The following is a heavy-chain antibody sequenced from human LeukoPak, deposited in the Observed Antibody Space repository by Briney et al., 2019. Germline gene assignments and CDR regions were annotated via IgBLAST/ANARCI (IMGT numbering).Heavy chain of an antibody. Sequence: PSETLSLTCTVSGGSISSYYWSWIRQPPGKGLEWIGYIYYSGSTNYNPSLKSRVTISVDTSKNQFSLKLSSVTAADTAVYYCTRVDVAAAGYFDYWGQGTLVTVSS. CDR2: IYYSGST. V-gene: IGHV4-59*01. CDR3: TRVDVAAAGYFDY. CDR1: GGSISSYY. J-gene: IGHJ4*02. D-gene: IGHD6-13*01.